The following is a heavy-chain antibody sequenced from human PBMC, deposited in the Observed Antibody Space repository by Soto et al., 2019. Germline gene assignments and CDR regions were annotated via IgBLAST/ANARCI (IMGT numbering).Heavy chain of an antibody. J-gene: IGHJ4*02. CDR1: GGSISSGGYY. CDR2: IYYSGST. CDR3: ARRYGRNVDY. V-gene: IGHV4-61*08. Sequence: SETLSLTCTVSGGSISSGGYYWNWIRQPPGKGLEWIGYIYYSGSTNYNPSLKSRVTISVDTSKNQFSLKLSSVTAADTAVYYCARRYGRNVDYWGQGTLVTVSS. D-gene: IGHD1-1*01.